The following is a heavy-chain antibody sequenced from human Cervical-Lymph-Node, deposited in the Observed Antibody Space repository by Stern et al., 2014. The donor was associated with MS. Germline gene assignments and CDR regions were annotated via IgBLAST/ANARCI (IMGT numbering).Heavy chain of an antibody. Sequence: EVQLVESGGGLVKPGGSLLLSCAASGFPFSSPSMNWVRQAPGKGLAWVSSISSVGSFYAESVQGRFTISRDNAKDSLFLQMNSLRVDDTAVYYCAREPQGGAWYYGMDVWGQGTTVTVSS. CDR2: ISSVGS. CDR3: AREPQGGAWYYGMDV. J-gene: IGHJ6*02. CDR1: GFPFSSPS. V-gene: IGHV3-21*06. D-gene: IGHD1-26*01.